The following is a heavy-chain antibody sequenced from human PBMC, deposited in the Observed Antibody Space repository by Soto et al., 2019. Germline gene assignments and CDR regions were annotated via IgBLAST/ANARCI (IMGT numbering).Heavy chain of an antibody. J-gene: IGHJ3*02. Sequence: QVLLVQSGAEMKKPGSSVRVSCKASGGSFSTSSINWVRQAPGQRPEWMANILPIFGTADYAQKFQGRLKITADKSTNTAYMELRSLFSEDTAIYYCARGHEVGGNSDAYDIWGQGTVVTVSS. CDR3: ARGHEVGGNSDAYDI. V-gene: IGHV1-69*14. CDR2: ILPIFGTA. CDR1: GGSFSTSS. D-gene: IGHD2-21*01.